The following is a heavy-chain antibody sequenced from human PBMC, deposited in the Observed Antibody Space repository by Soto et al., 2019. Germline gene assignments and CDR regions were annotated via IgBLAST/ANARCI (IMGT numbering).Heavy chain of an antibody. CDR3: ARSGDNYNVLDY. V-gene: IGHV3-11*03. Sequence: SLRLCCAASGFSISDHYMSWIRQAPGKGLEWVSYSSNSGTFTKYADSVKGRFSISRDNAKNSLYLEINSLRGEDTAIYYCARSGDNYNVLDYWGQGTPVTVSS. CDR2: SSNSGTFT. CDR1: GFSISDHY. D-gene: IGHD3-10*02. J-gene: IGHJ4*02.